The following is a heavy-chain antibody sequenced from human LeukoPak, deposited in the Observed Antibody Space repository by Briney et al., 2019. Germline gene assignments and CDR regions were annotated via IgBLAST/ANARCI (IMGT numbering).Heavy chain of an antibody. CDR3: AREGAVAGTGDY. Sequence: GASVKVSCKASGGTFSSYAISWVRQAPGQGLEWMGWINPNSGGTNYAQKFQGRVTMTRDTSISTAYMELSRLRSDDTAVYYCAREGAVAGTGDYWGQGTLVTVSS. J-gene: IGHJ4*02. CDR1: GGTFSSYA. V-gene: IGHV1-2*02. CDR2: INPNSGGT. D-gene: IGHD6-19*01.